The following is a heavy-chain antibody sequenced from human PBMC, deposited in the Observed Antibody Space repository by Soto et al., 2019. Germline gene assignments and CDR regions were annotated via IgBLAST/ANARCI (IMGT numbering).Heavy chain of an antibody. D-gene: IGHD2-2*02. CDR1: GGSISSYY. V-gene: IGHV4-4*07. Sequence: QVQLQESGPGLVKPSETLSLTCTVSGGSISSYYWNWIRQPAGKGLEWIGRIYPSGSTNYNPSLKSRVTMSVDKSKIQCSLKLGSVTAADTAVYYCARDRGCNSISCYNNWSDPWGQGTLVTVSS. CDR3: ARDRGCNSISCYNNWSDP. CDR2: IYPSGST. J-gene: IGHJ5*02.